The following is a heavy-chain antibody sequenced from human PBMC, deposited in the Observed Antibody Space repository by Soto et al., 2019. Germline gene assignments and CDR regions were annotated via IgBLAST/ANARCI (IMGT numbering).Heavy chain of an antibody. CDR2: ISGSGGST. CDR1: GFTFSNYA. D-gene: IGHD6-13*01. J-gene: IGHJ4*02. CDR3: AKDQGSSWYEIDY. Sequence: PGGSLRLSCAASGFTFSNYAVTWVRQAPGKGLEWVSTISGSGGSTYYADSVKGRFTISRDNSKNTLYLQMSSLRAEDTAVYYSAKDQGSSWYEIDYWGQGTLVTVSS. V-gene: IGHV3-23*01.